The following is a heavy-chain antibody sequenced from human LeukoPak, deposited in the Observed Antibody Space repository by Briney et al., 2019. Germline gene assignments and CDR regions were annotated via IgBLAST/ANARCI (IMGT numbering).Heavy chain of an antibody. CDR3: ARVALDDDYGDYVYFQH. CDR1: GYTFTSYD. CDR2: MNPNSGNT. D-gene: IGHD4-17*01. J-gene: IGHJ1*01. V-gene: IGHV1-8*03. Sequence: GASVKVSCKASGYTFTSYDINWVRQATGQGLEWMGWMNPNSGNTGYAQKFQGRVTITRNTSISTAYMELSSLRSEDTAVYYCARVALDDDYGDYVYFQHWGQGTLVTASS.